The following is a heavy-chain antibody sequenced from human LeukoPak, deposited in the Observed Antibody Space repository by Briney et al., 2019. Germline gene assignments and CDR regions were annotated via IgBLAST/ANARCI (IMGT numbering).Heavy chain of an antibody. CDR3: ARDRVLSSSWQGNSYYYGMDV. CDR2: ISYDGSNK. Sequence: PGGSLRLSCAASGFTFSSYAMHWVRQAPGKGLEWVAVISYDGSNKYYADSVKGRFTISRDNSKNTLYLQMNSLRAEDTAVYYCARDRVLSSSWQGNSYYYGMDVWGKGTTVTVSS. J-gene: IGHJ6*04. V-gene: IGHV3-30*04. D-gene: IGHD6-13*01. CDR1: GFTFSSYA.